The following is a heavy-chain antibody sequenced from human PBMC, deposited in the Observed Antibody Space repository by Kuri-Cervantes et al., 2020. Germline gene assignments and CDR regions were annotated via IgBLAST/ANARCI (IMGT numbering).Heavy chain of an antibody. J-gene: IGHJ6*02. V-gene: IGHV1-46*01. CDR2: INPSGGST. Sequence: ASVKVSCKATGYTFTSYYMHWVRQAPGQGLEWMGIINPSGGSTSYAQKFQGRVTMTRDTSTSTVYMELSSLRSEDTAVYYCARDGVVVVVAATLLGEYYYGMDVWGQGTTVTVSS. CDR3: ARDGVVVVVAATLLGEYYYGMDV. D-gene: IGHD2-15*01. CDR1: GYTFTSYY.